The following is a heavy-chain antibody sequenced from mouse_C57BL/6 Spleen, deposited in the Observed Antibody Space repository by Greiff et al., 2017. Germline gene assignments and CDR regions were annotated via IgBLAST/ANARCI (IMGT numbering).Heavy chain of an antibody. Sequence: EVMLVESGGGLVKPGGSLKLSCAASGFTFSDYGMHWVRQAPEKGLEWVAYISRGSSTIYYADTVKGRFTISRDNAKNTLFLQMSSLRSEDTAMYYCARRITTVVEGFAYWGQGTLVTVSA. CDR2: ISRGSSTI. V-gene: IGHV5-17*01. CDR3: ARRITTVVEGFAY. D-gene: IGHD1-1*01. J-gene: IGHJ3*01. CDR1: GFTFSDYG.